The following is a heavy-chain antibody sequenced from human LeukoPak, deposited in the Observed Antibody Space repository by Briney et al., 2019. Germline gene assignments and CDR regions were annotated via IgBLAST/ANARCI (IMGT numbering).Heavy chain of an antibody. D-gene: IGHD3-10*01. Sequence: ASVKVSCKASGYTFTSYDINWVRQATGQGLEWMGWMNPNSGYTGYAQKFQGRVTMTRNTSISTAYMKLSSLRSEDTAVYYCARGPYYYGSELPFDPWGQGTLVTVSS. CDR3: ARGPYYYGSELPFDP. J-gene: IGHJ5*02. CDR1: GYTFTSYD. V-gene: IGHV1-8*01. CDR2: MNPNSGYT.